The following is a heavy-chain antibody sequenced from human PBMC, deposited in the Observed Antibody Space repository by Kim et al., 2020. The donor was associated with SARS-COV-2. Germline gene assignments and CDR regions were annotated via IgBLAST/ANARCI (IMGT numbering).Heavy chain of an antibody. Sequence: GGSLRLSCAASGFTFSSYGMHWVRQAPGKGLEWVAVIWYDGSNKYYADSVKGRFTISRDNSKNTLYLQMNSLRAEDTAVYYCAKDYEELAPSGYYYYYGMDVWGQGTTVTISS. J-gene: IGHJ6*02. CDR3: AKDYEELAPSGYYYYYGMDV. V-gene: IGHV3-33*06. D-gene: IGHD3-10*01. CDR1: GFTFSSYG. CDR2: IWYDGSNK.